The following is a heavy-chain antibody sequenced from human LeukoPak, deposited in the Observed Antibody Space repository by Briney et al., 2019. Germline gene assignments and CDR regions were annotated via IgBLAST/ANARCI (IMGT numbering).Heavy chain of an antibody. Sequence: PSETLSLTCTVSGGSISSSSYYWGWIRQPPGKGLEWIGSIYYSGSTYYNPSLKSRVTISVDTSKNQFSLKLSSVTAADTAVYYCARSGLGTWYDPCWGQGTLVTVSS. J-gene: IGHJ4*02. CDR1: GGSISSSSYY. V-gene: IGHV4-39*07. D-gene: IGHD3-3*01. CDR2: IYYSGST. CDR3: ARSGLGTWYDPC.